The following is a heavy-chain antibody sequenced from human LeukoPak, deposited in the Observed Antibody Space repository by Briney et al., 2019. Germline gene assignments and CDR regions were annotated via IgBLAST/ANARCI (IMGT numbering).Heavy chain of an antibody. CDR3: ARNSINIVVVPAARAFDI. CDR1: GGSFSGYY. D-gene: IGHD2-2*01. Sequence: SETLSLTCAVYGGSFSGYYWSWIRQPPGKGLEWIGEINHSGSTNYNPSLKSRVTISVDTSKNQFSLKLSSVTAADTAVYYCARNSINIVVVPAARAFDIWGQGTMLTVSS. CDR2: INHSGST. V-gene: IGHV4-34*01. J-gene: IGHJ3*02.